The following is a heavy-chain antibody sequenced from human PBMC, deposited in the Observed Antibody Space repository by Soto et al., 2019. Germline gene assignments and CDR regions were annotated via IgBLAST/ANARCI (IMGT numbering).Heavy chain of an antibody. CDR3: ARMGLWFGEQPDDY. J-gene: IGHJ4*02. D-gene: IGHD3-10*01. CDR1: GYTFTSYA. Sequence: QVQLVQSGAEVKKPGASVKVSCKASGYTFTSYAMHWVRQAPGQRLEWMGWINAGNGNTKYSQKFQGRVTITRDTXTSTAYMELSSLRSEDTAVYYCARMGLWFGEQPDDYWGQGTLVTVSS. V-gene: IGHV1-3*01. CDR2: INAGNGNT.